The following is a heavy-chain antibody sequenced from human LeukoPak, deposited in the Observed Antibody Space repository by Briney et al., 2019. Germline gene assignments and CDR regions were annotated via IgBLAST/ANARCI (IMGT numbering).Heavy chain of an antibody. CDR1: GGPISSSSYY. CDR3: ARDREGGTPLYYYYYYMDV. Sequence: SETLSLTCTVSGGPISSSSYYWGWIRQPPGKGLEWIGSIYYSGNTYYNPSLKSRVTISVDTSKNQFSLKLSSVTAADTAVYYCARDREGGTPLYYYYYYMDVWGKGTTVTVSS. D-gene: IGHD1-26*01. CDR2: IYYSGNT. J-gene: IGHJ6*03. V-gene: IGHV4-39*07.